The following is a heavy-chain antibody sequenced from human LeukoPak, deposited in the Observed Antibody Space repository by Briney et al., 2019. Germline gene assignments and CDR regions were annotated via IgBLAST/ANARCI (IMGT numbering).Heavy chain of an antibody. D-gene: IGHD3-10*01. V-gene: IGHV4-59*01. J-gene: IGHJ3*02. Sequence: SETLSLTCTVSGGSISSYYWSWIRQPPEKGLEWIGYIYNSGSTNYNPSLKSRVTISVDTSKNQFSLKLSSVTAADTAVYYCARALDYSDAFDIWGQGTMVTVSS. CDR2: IYNSGST. CDR1: GGSISSYY. CDR3: ARALDYSDAFDI.